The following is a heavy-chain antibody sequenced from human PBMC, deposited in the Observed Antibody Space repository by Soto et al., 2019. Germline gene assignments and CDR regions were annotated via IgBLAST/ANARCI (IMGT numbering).Heavy chain of an antibody. Sequence: SETLSLTCTVSGGSISSSSYYWGWIRQPPGKGLEWIGSIYYSGSTYYNPSLKSRVTISVDTSKNQFSLRAEDTAVYYCARERGRITMVRGVILQDDYYYYGMDVWGQGTTVTVSS. CDR3: ARERGRITMVRGVILQDDYYYYGMDV. CDR2: IYYSGST. J-gene: IGHJ6*02. CDR1: GGSISSSSYY. V-gene: IGHV4-39*02. D-gene: IGHD3-10*01.